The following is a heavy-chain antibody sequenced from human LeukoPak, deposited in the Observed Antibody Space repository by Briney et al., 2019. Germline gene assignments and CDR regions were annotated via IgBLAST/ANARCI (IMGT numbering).Heavy chain of an antibody. CDR2: IYSGGTT. D-gene: IGHD4-17*01. CDR3: ARVLWNGDYPRFDY. J-gene: IGHJ4*02. CDR1: GFSVSSNY. V-gene: IGHV3-53*01. Sequence: GGSLRLSCAASGFSVSSNYMNWVRQAPGKGLEWVSIIYSGGTTYYADSVKGRFTISRDNSKNTLYLQMNSLRAEDTAVYYCARVLWNGDYPRFDYWGQGTLVTVSS.